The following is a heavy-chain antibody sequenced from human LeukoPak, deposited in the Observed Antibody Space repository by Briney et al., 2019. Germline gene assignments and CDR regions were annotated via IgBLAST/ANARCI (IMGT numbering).Heavy chain of an antibody. CDR3: AKDAYGDYGPFDY. CDR1: GFTFRSYG. J-gene: IGHJ4*02. CDR2: ISYDGSNK. V-gene: IGHV3-30*18. Sequence: PGGSLRLSCAASGFTFRSYGMHWVRQAPGKGLEWVAVISYDGSNKYYADSVKGRFTISRDNSKNTLYLQMNSLRAEDTAVYYCAKDAYGDYGPFDYWGQGTLVTVSS. D-gene: IGHD4-17*01.